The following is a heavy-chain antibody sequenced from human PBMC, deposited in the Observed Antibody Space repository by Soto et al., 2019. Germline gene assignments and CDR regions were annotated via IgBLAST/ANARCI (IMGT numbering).Heavy chain of an antibody. CDR2: IIPIYGTP. D-gene: IGHD3-3*01. Sequence: QVQLVQSGAEVKKPGSSVQVSCKASGGTFSSYAISWVRQAPAQGLEWMGGIIPIYGTPSYAQKFQGRVTLTADESTTTAYMELSSLRSEDTAVYYCARAVRGVGVVNFFGWFDPWGQGTLVIVSS. J-gene: IGHJ5*02. CDR1: GGTFSSYA. V-gene: IGHV1-69*01. CDR3: ARAVRGVGVVNFFGWFDP.